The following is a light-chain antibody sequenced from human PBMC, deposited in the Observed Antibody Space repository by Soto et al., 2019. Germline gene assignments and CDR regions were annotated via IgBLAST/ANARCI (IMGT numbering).Light chain of an antibody. CDR1: QSVGSY. J-gene: IGKJ5*01. CDR2: DAS. CDR3: QQHSNWPPSIT. V-gene: IGKV3-11*01. Sequence: EIVLTQSPATLSLSPGERATLSCRASQSVGSYLAWYQQKPGQAPRLLIHDASSRATGIPARFSGSGSGTDFTLTISSLEPEDFAVYYCQQHSNWPPSITFGQGTRLEMK.